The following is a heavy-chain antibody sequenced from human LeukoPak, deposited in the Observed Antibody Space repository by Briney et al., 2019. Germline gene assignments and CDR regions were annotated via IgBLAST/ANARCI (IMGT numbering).Heavy chain of an antibody. CDR2: IYHSGST. CDR1: GGSISSGGYS. Sequence: PSQTLSLTCAVSGGSISSGGYSWSWIRQPPGKGLEWIGYIYHSGSTYYNPPPKSRVTISVDRSKNQFSLKLSSVTAADTAVYYCARGRDGSELDYWGQGTLVTVSS. CDR3: ARGRDGSELDY. V-gene: IGHV4-30-2*01. J-gene: IGHJ4*02. D-gene: IGHD3-10*01.